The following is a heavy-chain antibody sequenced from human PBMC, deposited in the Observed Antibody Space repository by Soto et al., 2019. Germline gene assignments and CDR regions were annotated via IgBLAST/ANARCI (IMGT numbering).Heavy chain of an antibody. CDR2: IYRTGST. Sequence: QVQLQESGPGLVKPSGTLSLTCAVSGGSFTSNNWWTWFRQPPGQGLEWIGEIYRTGSTNYNPSLKSRVTISLDKSENQFSLKVTSLTAAYTAVYYCASRDPGTSVDYWGQGTLVTVSS. J-gene: IGHJ4*02. V-gene: IGHV4-4*02. D-gene: IGHD1-7*01. CDR3: ASRDPGTSVDY. CDR1: GGSFTSNNW.